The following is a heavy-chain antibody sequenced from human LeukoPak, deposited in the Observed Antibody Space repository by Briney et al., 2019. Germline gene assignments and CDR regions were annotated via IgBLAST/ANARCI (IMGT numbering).Heavy chain of an antibody. D-gene: IGHD3-9*01. CDR1: GFTFSSYA. J-gene: IGHJ4*02. CDR2: IRSNGGST. Sequence: GGSLRLSCSASGFTFSSYAMHWVRQAPGKGLEYVSAIRSNGGSTYYADSVKGRFTISRDNSKNTQYLQMSSLRAEDTAVYYCVKSYSDILPGYSPLGGYFDYWGQGTLVTVSS. V-gene: IGHV3-64D*06. CDR3: VKSYSDILPGYSPLGGYFDY.